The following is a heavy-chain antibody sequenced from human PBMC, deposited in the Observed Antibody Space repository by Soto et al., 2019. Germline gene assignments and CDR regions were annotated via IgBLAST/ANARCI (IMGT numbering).Heavy chain of an antibody. CDR1: GFTFDDYA. J-gene: IGHJ5*02. V-gene: IGHV3-9*01. D-gene: IGHD3-16*01. Sequence: EVQLVESGGGLVQPGRSLRLSCAASGFTFDDYAMHWVRQAPGKGLEWVSGISWNSGSIGYADSVKGRFTISRDNPKNXXYLQMNSLRPEDTALYYCAKDMAVGGEMAANCFDPWGQGTLVTVSS. CDR2: ISWNSGSI. CDR3: AKDMAVGGEMAANCFDP.